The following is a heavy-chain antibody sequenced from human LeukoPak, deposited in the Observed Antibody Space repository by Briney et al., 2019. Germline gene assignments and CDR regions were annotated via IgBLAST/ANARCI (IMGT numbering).Heavy chain of an antibody. V-gene: IGHV4-34*01. J-gene: IGHJ4*02. D-gene: IGHD3-10*02. CDR1: GGSFSGYY. CDR2: INHSGST. CDR3: ARLFGDPSDY. Sequence: PSETPSLTCAVYGGSFSGYYWSWIRQPPGKGLEWIGEINHSGSTNYNPSLKSRVTISVDTSKNQFSLKLSSVTAADTAVYYCARLFGDPSDYWGQGTLVTVTA.